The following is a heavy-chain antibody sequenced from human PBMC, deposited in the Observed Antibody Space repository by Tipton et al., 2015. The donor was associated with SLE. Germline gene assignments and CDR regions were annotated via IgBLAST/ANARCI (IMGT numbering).Heavy chain of an antibody. CDR2: ISSSSGTI. Sequence: GSLRLSCVASGFSLRYYTMNWIRQAPGKGLEWVAYISSSSGTIWYADSVKGRFTISRDNGKNSLYLQMNSLRAEDTAVYYCARGGKMRFDYWGQGTLVTVSS. J-gene: IGHJ4*02. CDR3: ARGGKMRFDY. D-gene: IGHD4-23*01. CDR1: GFSLRYYT. V-gene: IGHV3-48*04.